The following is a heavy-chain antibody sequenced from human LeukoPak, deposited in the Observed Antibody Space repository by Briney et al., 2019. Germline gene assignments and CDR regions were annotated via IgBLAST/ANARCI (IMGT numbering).Heavy chain of an antibody. V-gene: IGHV1-2*02. D-gene: IGHD6-19*01. CDR2: INPNSGGT. J-gene: IGHJ4*02. CDR1: GYTFTGYY. Sequence: ASVKVSCKASGYTFTGYYMHWVRQGPGQGLEWMGWINPNSGGTNYAQKFQGRVTMTRDTSISTAYMELSRLSSDDKAVYYCARDRGSGWFPDDYWGQGTLVTVAS. CDR3: ARDRGSGWFPDDY.